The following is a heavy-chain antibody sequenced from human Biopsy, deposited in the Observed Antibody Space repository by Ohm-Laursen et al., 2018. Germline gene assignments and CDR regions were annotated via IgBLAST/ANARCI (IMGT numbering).Heavy chain of an antibody. CDR2: INQAGTT. D-gene: IGHD2-15*01. CDR1: GKTFSDYQ. CDR3: GNEVHGRDY. Sequence: SDTLSLTCAVFGKTFSDYQWSWIRQPPGQGLEWIGQINQAGTTNYNPALKSRVSISADASKYEFSLRLTSVTAADTAVYLCGNEVHGRDYWGLGAQVTVPS. V-gene: IGHV4-34*08. J-gene: IGHJ4*02.